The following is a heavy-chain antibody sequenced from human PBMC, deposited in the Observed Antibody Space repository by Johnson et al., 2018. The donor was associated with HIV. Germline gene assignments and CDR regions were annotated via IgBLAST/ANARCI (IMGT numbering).Heavy chain of an antibody. CDR2: IGTAGDT. J-gene: IGHJ3*02. Sequence: VQLMESGGGLVKPGGSLRLSCAASGFTFSSYDMHWVRQATGKGLEWVSAIGTAGDTYYPGSVKGRFTISRDNSKNTLYLQMNSLRAEDTAVYYCARDWEGYAFDIWGQGTMATVSS. CDR1: GFTFSSYD. CDR3: ARDWEGYAFDI. V-gene: IGHV3-13*01. D-gene: IGHD1-26*01.